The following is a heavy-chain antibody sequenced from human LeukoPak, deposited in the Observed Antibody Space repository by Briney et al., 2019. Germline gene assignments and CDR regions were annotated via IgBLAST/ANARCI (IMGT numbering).Heavy chain of an antibody. CDR3: ARGGASSIPLDY. Sequence: SETLSLTCTVPGGSIGGNSYWSWIRPPPGKGPEWIGHISNSGSTYYSPSLSSRVTISLDTSKNQFSLKLRSVTAADTAVYYCARGGASSIPLDYWGRGTLVTVSS. CDR2: ISNSGST. J-gene: IGHJ4*02. D-gene: IGHD1-26*01. V-gene: IGHV4-61*01. CDR1: GGSIGGNSY.